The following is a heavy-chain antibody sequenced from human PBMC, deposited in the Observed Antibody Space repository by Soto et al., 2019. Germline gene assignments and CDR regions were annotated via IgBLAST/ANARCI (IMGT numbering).Heavy chain of an antibody. CDR2: IYYSGNT. Sequence: SETLSLTCTVSGGSISSSSYYWGWIRQPPGKGLEWIGYIYYSGNTNYNPSLKSRVTMSIDQSQNQLSLTLTAVTAADTAVYYCSRELFGGHSPAAYCGQGTLVTVSS. J-gene: IGHJ4*02. CDR1: GGSISSSSYY. D-gene: IGHD3-3*01. CDR3: SRELFGGHSPAAY. V-gene: IGHV4-61*05.